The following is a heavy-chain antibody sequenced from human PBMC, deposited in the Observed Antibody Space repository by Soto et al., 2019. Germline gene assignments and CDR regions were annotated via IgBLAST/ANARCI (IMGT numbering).Heavy chain of an antibody. J-gene: IGHJ6*02. Sequence: PGGSLRLSCLASGFTFSDFAMTWVRHVPGRGLEWVASHDGAGGSTYYAESVRGRFSISRDNSQNALFLQMKRLTVDDTAIYYCAAPRDEYGSGVSWFTYGMDIWGQGTTVTVSS. CDR2: HDGAGGST. CDR1: GFTFSDFA. CDR3: AAPRDEYGSGVSWFTYGMDI. D-gene: IGHD3-10*01. V-gene: IGHV3-23*01.